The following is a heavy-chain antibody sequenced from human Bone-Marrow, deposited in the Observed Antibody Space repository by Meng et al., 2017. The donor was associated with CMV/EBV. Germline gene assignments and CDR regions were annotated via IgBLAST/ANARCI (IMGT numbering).Heavy chain of an antibody. D-gene: IGHD6-6*01. V-gene: IGHV3-43D*03. CDR2: ISWDGGST. CDR1: GFTFDDYA. Sequence: GESLKISCAASGFTFDDYAMHWVRQAPGKGLEWVSLISWDGGSTYYADSVKGRFTISRDNSKNSLYLQMNSLRAEDTALYYCAKDGGRGGIAARPDYWGQGTLVTVSS. J-gene: IGHJ4*02. CDR3: AKDGGRGGIAARPDY.